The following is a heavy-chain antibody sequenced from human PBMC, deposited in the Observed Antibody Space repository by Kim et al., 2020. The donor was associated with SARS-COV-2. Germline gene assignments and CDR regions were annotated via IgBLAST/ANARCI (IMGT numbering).Heavy chain of an antibody. V-gene: IGHV1-2*06. Sequence: ASVKVSCKTSGYTFTENDIHWVRQAPGQGLEWMGRIKPNNGDTKYAQKFQGRITMTRDTSISTAYIELSGLRSDDTAVYYCVRRGVTGYTDNWGQGTLVT. CDR1: GYTFTEND. J-gene: IGHJ4*02. CDR3: VRRGVTGYTDN. CDR2: IKPNNGDT. D-gene: IGHD3-9*01.